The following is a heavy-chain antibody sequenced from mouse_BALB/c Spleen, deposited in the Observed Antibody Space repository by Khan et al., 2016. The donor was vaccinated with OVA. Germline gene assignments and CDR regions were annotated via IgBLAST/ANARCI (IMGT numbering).Heavy chain of an antibody. CDR2: ITNGGGST. CDR1: GFTFSDYY. D-gene: IGHD3-2*01. CDR3: ARRRWLDACDSFAY. V-gene: IGHV5-12*02. Sequence: EVELVEPGGGLVQPGGSLKRSCATSGFTFSDYYLNLVRQTPEKRREWVAYITNGGGSTYYQETVEGRFIIFRDNARNTLYLQVSHMQSYVTAMPYCARRRWLDACDSFAYWGRGTLFTVSA. J-gene: IGHJ3*01.